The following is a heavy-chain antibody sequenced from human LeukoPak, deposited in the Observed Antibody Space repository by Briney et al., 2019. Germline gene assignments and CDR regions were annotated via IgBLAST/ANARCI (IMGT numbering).Heavy chain of an antibody. J-gene: IGHJ4*02. CDR2: IKSKTDGGTT. CDR3: TTVALSSSWYMSHFDY. CDR1: GFTFSSYG. D-gene: IGHD6-13*01. Sequence: PGRSLRLSCAASGFTFSSYGMHWVRQAPGKGLEWVGRIKSKTDGGTTDYAAPVKGRFTISRDDSKNTLYLQMNSLKTEDTAVYYCTTVALSSSWYMSHFDYWGQGTLVTVSS. V-gene: IGHV3-15*01.